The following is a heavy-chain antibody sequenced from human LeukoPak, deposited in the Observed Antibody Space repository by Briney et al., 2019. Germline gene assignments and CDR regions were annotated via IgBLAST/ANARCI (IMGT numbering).Heavy chain of an antibody. Sequence: SETLSLTCAVYGGSFSGYYWNWIRQPPGKGLEWVGEINHSGSTNYNPCLKSRVTISVDTSMNQFSLKLSSVTAADTAVYYCAGGGLVYYDSSGFLDYWGQGTLVTVSS. J-gene: IGHJ4*02. CDR2: INHSGST. CDR3: AGGGLVYYDSSGFLDY. D-gene: IGHD3-22*01. CDR1: GGSFSGYY. V-gene: IGHV4-34*01.